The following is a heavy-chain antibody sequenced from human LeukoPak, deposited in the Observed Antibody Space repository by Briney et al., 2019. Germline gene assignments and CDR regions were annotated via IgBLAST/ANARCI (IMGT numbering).Heavy chain of an antibody. V-gene: IGHV3-33*01. CDR1: GFTFRNYG. CDR3: ARGPYENAFDI. D-gene: IGHD5-12*01. Sequence: GGSLRLSCAASGFTFRNYGMHWVRQAPGRGLEWVAAIWYDGSNKYFADSVKGRFTISRDNSKNTLYLQMDSLRAEDTAVYYCARGPYENAFDIWGQGTMVTVSS. CDR2: IWYDGSNK. J-gene: IGHJ3*02.